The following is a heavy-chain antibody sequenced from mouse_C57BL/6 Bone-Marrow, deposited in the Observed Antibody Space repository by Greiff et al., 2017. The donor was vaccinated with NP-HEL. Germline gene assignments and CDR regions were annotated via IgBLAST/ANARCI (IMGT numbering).Heavy chain of an antibody. V-gene: IGHV1-64*01. CDR1: GYTFTSYW. Sequence: QVQLQQPGAELVKPGASVQLSCKASGYTFTSYWMHWVKQRPGHGLEWIGMIHPHSGSTNSNERFKSKATLTVAKSSSTAYMQLRSLASEDSAGDYCARSGVVATQGNYFGDWGQGSALTVSS. D-gene: IGHD1-1*01. CDR3: ARSGVVATQGNYFGD. CDR2: IHPHSGST. J-gene: IGHJ2*01.